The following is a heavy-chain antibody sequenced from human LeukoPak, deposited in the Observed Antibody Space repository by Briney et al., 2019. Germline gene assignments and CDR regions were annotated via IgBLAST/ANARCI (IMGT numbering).Heavy chain of an antibody. D-gene: IGHD3-10*01. CDR1: GYTFTGYY. Sequence: ASVKVSCKASGYTFTGYYMHWVRQAPGQGLEWMGWINPNSGNTNYAQKLQGRVTMTTDTSTSTAYMELRSLRSDDTAVYYCARAPGGSGSYLAPIDYWGQGTLVTVSS. CDR2: INPNSGNT. V-gene: IGHV1-18*04. CDR3: ARAPGGSGSYLAPIDY. J-gene: IGHJ4*02.